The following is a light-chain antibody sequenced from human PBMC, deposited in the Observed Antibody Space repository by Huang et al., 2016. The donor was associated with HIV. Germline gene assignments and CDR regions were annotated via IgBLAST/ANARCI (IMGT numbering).Light chain of an antibody. Sequence: EIVLTQSPATLSLSPGQRVTLSCRASQCIGKYLAWYQQRTGHPPRLLIYDASNRATGVPTRFSGRGSGTDFTLTSTSLEPEDFAVYYCHQRSNWLPYTFGQGTKLEIK. CDR3: HQRSNWLPYT. CDR2: DAS. CDR1: QCIGKY. J-gene: IGKJ2*01. V-gene: IGKV3-11*01.